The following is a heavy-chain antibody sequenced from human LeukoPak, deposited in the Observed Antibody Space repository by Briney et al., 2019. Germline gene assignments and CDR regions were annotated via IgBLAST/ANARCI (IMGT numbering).Heavy chain of an antibody. Sequence: SETLSLTCAVYGGSFSGYYWSWIRQPPGKGLEWIGEINHRGSTNYNPSLKSRVTVSLDTSKNQFSLKLSSVTAADTAVYYCARREDYGDYVIAFDIWGQGTMVTVSS. CDR3: ARREDYGDYVIAFDI. V-gene: IGHV4-34*01. J-gene: IGHJ3*02. CDR2: INHRGST. D-gene: IGHD4-17*01. CDR1: GGSFSGYY.